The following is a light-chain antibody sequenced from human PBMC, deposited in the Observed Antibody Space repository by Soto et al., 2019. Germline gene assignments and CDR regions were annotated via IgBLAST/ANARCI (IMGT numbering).Light chain of an antibody. J-gene: IGKJ1*01. CDR1: QAISNY. V-gene: IGKV1-27*01. Sequence: DIQMTQSQSSLSASVGDRVTITCRASQAISNYLAWYQQKPGRVPKLLIYYTSTLQSGVPSRFSGSGSGTDFTLTISSLQPEDVATYYCQKYHGAPLAFGQGAKVEIK. CDR3: QKYHGAPLA. CDR2: YTS.